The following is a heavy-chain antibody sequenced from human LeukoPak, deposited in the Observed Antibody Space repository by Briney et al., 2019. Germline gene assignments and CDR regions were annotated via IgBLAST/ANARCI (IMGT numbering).Heavy chain of an antibody. CDR3: AKAPTYYYGSGSPRSYFDY. J-gene: IGHJ4*02. CDR1: GFTFDDYA. Sequence: GGSLRLSCAASGFTFDDYAMHWVRQAPGKGLEWVSGISWNSGSIGCADSVKGRFTISRDNAKNSLYLQMNSLRAEDTALYYCAKAPTYYYGSGSPRSYFDYWGQGTLVTVSS. D-gene: IGHD3-10*01. V-gene: IGHV3-9*01. CDR2: ISWNSGSI.